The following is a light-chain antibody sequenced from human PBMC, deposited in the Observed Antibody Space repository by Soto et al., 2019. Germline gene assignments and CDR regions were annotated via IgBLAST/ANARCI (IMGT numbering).Light chain of an antibody. CDR3: QQLYGYPLT. CDR1: QTIDTY. Sequence: DIQMTQSPSSLSASIGDRVTITCRASQTIDTYINWYQQKPGKAPILLIYGASTLESGAPSGFSGSGSGTDFTLTISNLRPEDFATYYCQQLYGYPLTFGGGTRVEIK. V-gene: IGKV1-39*01. CDR2: GAS. J-gene: IGKJ4*01.